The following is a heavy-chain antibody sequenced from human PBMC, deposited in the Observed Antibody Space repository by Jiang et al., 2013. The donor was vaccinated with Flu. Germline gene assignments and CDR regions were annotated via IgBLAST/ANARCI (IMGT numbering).Heavy chain of an antibody. CDR1: GYTLTELS. J-gene: IGHJ5*02. V-gene: IGHV1-24*01. CDR2: FDPEDGET. D-gene: IGHD1-26*01. CDR3: ATVAVVGATLYNWFDP. Sequence: GAEVKKPGASVKVSCKVSGYTLTELSMHWVRQAPGKGLEWMGGFDPEDGETIYAQKFQGRVTMTEDTSTDTAYMELSSLRSEDTAVYYCATVAVVGATLYNWFDPWGQGTLVTVSS.